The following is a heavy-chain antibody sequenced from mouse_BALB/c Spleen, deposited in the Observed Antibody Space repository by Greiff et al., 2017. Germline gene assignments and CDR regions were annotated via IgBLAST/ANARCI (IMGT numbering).Heavy chain of an antibody. Sequence: VQLQQPGAELVMPGASVKMSCKASGYTFTDYWMHWVKQRPGQGLEWIGAIDTSDSYTSYNQKFKGKATLTVDESSSTAYMQLSSLTSEDSAVYYCARRGDYDWYFDVGGAGTTVTVSS. J-gene: IGHJ1*01. V-gene: IGHV1-69*01. CDR1: GYTFTDYW. CDR3: ARRGDYDWYFDV. CDR2: IDTSDSYT. D-gene: IGHD2-4*01.